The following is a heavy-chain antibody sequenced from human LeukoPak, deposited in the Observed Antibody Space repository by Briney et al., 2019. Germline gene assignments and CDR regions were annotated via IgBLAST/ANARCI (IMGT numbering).Heavy chain of an antibody. CDR2: IYYSGST. CDR3: ARGNRGYSYGLFDY. V-gene: IGHV4-59*01. J-gene: IGHJ4*02. Sequence: SETLSHTCTVSGGSISSYYWSWIRQPPGKGLEWIGYIYYSGSTNYNPSLKSRVTISVDTSKNQFSLKLSSVTAADTAVYYCARGNRGYSYGLFDYWGQGTLVTVS. CDR1: GGSISSYY. D-gene: IGHD5-18*01.